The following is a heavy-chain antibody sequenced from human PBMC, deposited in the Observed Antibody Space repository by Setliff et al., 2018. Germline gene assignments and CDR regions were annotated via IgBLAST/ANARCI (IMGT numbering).Heavy chain of an antibody. D-gene: IGHD1-1*01. CDR1: GGSFSGYS. CDR3: RQAVVGRDVFDI. J-gene: IGHJ3*02. V-gene: IGHV4-34*01. CDR2: INHSGST. Sequence: PSETLSLTCAVYGGSFSGYSWTWIRQPPGKGLEWIGDINHSGSTNYSPSLKSRVTISVDTSKNQFSLTLTSVTAADTALYYCRQAVVGRDVFDIWGQGTVVTVSS.